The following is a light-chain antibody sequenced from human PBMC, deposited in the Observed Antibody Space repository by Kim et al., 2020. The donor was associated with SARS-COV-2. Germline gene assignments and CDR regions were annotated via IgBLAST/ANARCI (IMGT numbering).Light chain of an antibody. CDR3: QQRSNWRMYT. J-gene: IGKJ2*01. Sequence: LSPGERATLSCRASQSVSSYLAWYQQKPGQAPRLLIYDASNRATGIPARFSGSGSGTDFTLTIGSLEPEDFAVYYCQQRSNWRMYTFGQGTKLEI. V-gene: IGKV3-11*01. CDR2: DAS. CDR1: QSVSSY.